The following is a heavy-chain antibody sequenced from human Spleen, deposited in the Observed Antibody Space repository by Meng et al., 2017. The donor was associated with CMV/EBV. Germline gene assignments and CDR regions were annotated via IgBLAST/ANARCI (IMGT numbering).Heavy chain of an antibody. CDR3: ARGGTQIDIVTVPGILRNNNGMDV. D-gene: IGHD1/OR15-1a*01. Sequence: ASVKVSCKASGYTFTDYYIHWVRQAPGQGLEWMGWINPNSGGANYAQKFQGRVTMTRDTSISTAYMELSRLRSDDTAVYYCARGGTQIDIVTVPGILRNNNGMDVWGQGTTVTVSS. CDR1: GYTFTDYY. CDR2: INPNSGGA. V-gene: IGHV1-2*02. J-gene: IGHJ6*02.